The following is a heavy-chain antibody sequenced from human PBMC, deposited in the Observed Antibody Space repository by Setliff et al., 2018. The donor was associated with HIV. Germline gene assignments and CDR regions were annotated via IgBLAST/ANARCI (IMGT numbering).Heavy chain of an antibody. CDR2: IYYTGSTST. Sequence: PSETLSLTCTVSGGPISGQYWSWIRQPPGKGLEWVGYIYYTGSTSTNYNPSLKSQVTMSVDTSKNQFSLKLSSVTAADTAVFYCARAPTGYSSIWYRNGLTYYNYMDVWGKGTKVTVSS. CDR1: GGPISGQY. J-gene: IGHJ6*03. CDR3: ARAPTGYSSIWYRNGLTYYNYMDV. D-gene: IGHD6-13*01. V-gene: IGHV4-59*11.